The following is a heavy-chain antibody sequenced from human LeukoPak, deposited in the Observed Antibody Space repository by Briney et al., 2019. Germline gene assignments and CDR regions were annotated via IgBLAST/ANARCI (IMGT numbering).Heavy chain of an antibody. V-gene: IGHV1-2*02. Sequence: ASVKVSCKASGYTFTGYYMHWVRQAPGQGREWMGWINPNSGGTNYAQKFQGRVTMTRDTSISTAYMELSRLRSNDTAVYYCAREGPGEGFVATIFYYYYYMDVWGKGTTVTVSS. CDR2: INPNSGGT. J-gene: IGHJ6*03. D-gene: IGHD5-12*01. CDR3: AREGPGEGFVATIFYYYYYMDV. CDR1: GYTFTGYY.